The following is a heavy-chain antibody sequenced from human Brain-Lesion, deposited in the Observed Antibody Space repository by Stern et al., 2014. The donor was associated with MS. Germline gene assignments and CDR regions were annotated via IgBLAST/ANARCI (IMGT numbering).Heavy chain of an antibody. V-gene: IGHV5-51*01. J-gene: IGHJ4*02. D-gene: IGHD6-6*01. CDR3: ARRGDSSSSGFDY. CDR1: GYRFTSNW. CDR2: IWPGDSDT. Sequence: EVQLVQPGAEVKKHGEALKISCKGSGYRFTSNWIGWGRPMPGKAREWMGIIWPGDSDTRYSPSFQGQVTISADKSISTAYLQWSSLQASDTAMYYCARRGDSSSSGFDYWGQGTLVIVSS.